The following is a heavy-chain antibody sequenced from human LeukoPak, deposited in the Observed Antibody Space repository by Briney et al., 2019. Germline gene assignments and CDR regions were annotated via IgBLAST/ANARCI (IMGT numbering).Heavy chain of an antibody. V-gene: IGHV3-23*01. Sequence: GGSLRLSCAASGFTFSSYSMNWVRQAPGKGLEWVSAISGSGGSTYYADSVKGRFTISRDNSKNTLYLQMNSLRAEDTAVYYCAKGVVPAAIAFDIWGQGTMVTVSS. CDR1: GFTFSSYS. D-gene: IGHD2-2*01. CDR2: ISGSGGST. J-gene: IGHJ3*02. CDR3: AKGVVPAAIAFDI.